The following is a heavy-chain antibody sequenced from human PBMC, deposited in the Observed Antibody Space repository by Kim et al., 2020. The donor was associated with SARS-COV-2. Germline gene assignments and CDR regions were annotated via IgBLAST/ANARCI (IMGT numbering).Heavy chain of an antibody. CDR2: ISYDGSNK. J-gene: IGHJ6*02. Sequence: GGSLRLSCAASGFTFSSYAMHWVRQAPGKGLEWVAVISYDGSNKYYADSVKGRFTISRDNSKNTLYLQMNSLRAEDTAVYYCARRQQLTYYYYGMDVWGQGTTVTVSS. CDR1: GFTFSSYA. CDR3: ARRQQLTYYYYGMDV. V-gene: IGHV3-30*04. D-gene: IGHD6-13*01.